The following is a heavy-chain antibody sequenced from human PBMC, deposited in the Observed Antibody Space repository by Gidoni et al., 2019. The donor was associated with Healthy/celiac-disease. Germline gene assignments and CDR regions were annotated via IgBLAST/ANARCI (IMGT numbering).Heavy chain of an antibody. CDR2: IDPSDSYT. Sequence: EVQLVQSGAEVKKPGESLRISWKGSGYSVTSYWISWVRQMPGKGLEWMGRIDPSDSYTNYSPSFQGHVTISADKSISTAYLQWSSLKASDTAMYYCARDRGMATNFDYWGQGTLVTVSS. D-gene: IGHD5-12*01. CDR3: ARDRGMATNFDY. V-gene: IGHV5-10-1*03. CDR1: GYSVTSYW. J-gene: IGHJ4*02.